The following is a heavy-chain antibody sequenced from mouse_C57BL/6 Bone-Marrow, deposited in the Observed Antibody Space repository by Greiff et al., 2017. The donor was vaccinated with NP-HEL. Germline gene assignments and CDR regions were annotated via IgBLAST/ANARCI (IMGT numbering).Heavy chain of an antibody. D-gene: IGHD1-1*01. CDR3: ARIGFITTVVDAMDY. CDR2: IYPRSGNT. CDR1: GYTFTSYG. Sequence: QVQLQQSGAELARPGASVKLSCKASGYTFTSYGISWVKQRTGQGLEWIGEIYPRSGNTYYIEKFQGKATLTADKSSSTAYMELRSLTSEDSAVYFCARIGFITTVVDAMDYWGQGTSVTVSS. J-gene: IGHJ4*01. V-gene: IGHV1-81*01.